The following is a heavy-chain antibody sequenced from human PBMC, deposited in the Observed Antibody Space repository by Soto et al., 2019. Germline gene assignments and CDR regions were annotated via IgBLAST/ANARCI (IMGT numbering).Heavy chain of an antibody. CDR2: ISAHNGNT. Sequence: QVHLVQSGAEVKKPGASVKVSCKASGYTFTSYGITWVRQAPGQGLEWMGWISAHNGNTDYAQKLQGRVIVTRDTSTSTAYMERRSLRSDDTAVYYCARGRYGDYWGQGPLVTVSS. V-gene: IGHV1-18*01. CDR1: GYTFTSYG. J-gene: IGHJ4*02. D-gene: IGHD1-1*01. CDR3: ARGRYGDY.